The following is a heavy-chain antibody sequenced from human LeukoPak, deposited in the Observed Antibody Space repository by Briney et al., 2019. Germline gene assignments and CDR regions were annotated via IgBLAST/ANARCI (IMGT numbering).Heavy chain of an antibody. CDR1: GYSISSGYY. CDR2: IFHSGSI. Sequence: SETLSLTCAVSGYSISSGYYWGWIRQSPGKGLEWIATIFHSGSIYYNPSLKSRVTLSVDTSKNQLSLRLNSVTAADTALYYCARMGASYYYDSSTYYPTAFDVWGQGTMVSVSS. V-gene: IGHV4-38-2*01. CDR3: ARMGASYYYDSSTYYPTAFDV. D-gene: IGHD3-22*01. J-gene: IGHJ3*01.